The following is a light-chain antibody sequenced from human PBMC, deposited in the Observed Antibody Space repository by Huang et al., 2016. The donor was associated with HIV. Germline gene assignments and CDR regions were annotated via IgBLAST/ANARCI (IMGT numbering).Light chain of an antibody. CDR2: GAS. J-gene: IGKJ2*01. Sequence: EIIMTQSPATLSLSPGEGASLSCRANQSVATYLAWYLHRPGQSPRILIFGASTRASGLPVRFSGSGSGTQFTLTVSGLQSEDFAVYYCQQYHNWPYTFGQGTKLEI. V-gene: IGKV3-15*01. CDR3: QQYHNWPYT. CDR1: QSVATY.